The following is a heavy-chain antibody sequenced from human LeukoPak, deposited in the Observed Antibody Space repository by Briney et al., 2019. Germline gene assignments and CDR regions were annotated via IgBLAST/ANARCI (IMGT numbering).Heavy chain of an antibody. V-gene: IGHV4-39*07. CDR2: IYYSGST. CDR1: GGSITSSTYY. Sequence: SETLSLTCTVSGGSITSSTYYWGWIRQPPGKGLEWIGTIYYSGSTYYNPSLKSRVTISIDTSNNQFSLQLNSVTAADTAVYYCARGATTVTPNDYWGQGTLVTVSS. D-gene: IGHD4-11*01. CDR3: ARGATTVTPNDY. J-gene: IGHJ4*02.